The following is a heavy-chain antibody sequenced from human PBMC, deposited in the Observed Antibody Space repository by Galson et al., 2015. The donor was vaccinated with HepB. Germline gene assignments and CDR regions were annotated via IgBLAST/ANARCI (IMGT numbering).Heavy chain of an antibody. Sequence: SVKVSCKASGYTLTSYGISWVRQAPGQGLEWMGWISAYNGNTNYAQKLQGRVTMTTDTSTSTAYMELRSLRSDDTAVYYCARDPHTHYYDSSGYYQGMFDYWGQGTLVTVSS. J-gene: IGHJ4*02. CDR1: GYTLTSYG. CDR2: ISAYNGNT. V-gene: IGHV1-18*04. D-gene: IGHD3-22*01. CDR3: ARDPHTHYYDSSGYYQGMFDY.